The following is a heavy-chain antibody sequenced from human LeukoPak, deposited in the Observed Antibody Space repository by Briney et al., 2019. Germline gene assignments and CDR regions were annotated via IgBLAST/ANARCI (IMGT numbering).Heavy chain of an antibody. CDR2: FDPEDGET. J-gene: IGHJ5*02. Sequence: ASVKVSCQVSGYTLTELSMHWVRQAPGKGREWMGGFDPEDGETIYAQKFQDRVTITEDTSTDTAYMELSRLRSEDTGVYYCATAGIRFGWFDPWGQGTLVNVSS. D-gene: IGHD1-14*01. CDR1: GYTLTELS. CDR3: ATAGIRFGWFDP. V-gene: IGHV1-24*01.